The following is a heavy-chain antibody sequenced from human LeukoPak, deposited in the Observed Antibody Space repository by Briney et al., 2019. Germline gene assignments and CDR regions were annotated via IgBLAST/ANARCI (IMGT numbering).Heavy chain of an antibody. CDR3: ARDSTGYGYEEWS. CDR2: ISSSSSYI. CDR1: GFTFSSYS. D-gene: IGHD5-18*01. Sequence: GGSLRLSCAASGFTFSSYSMNWVRQAPGKGLEWVSSISSSSSYIYYADSVKGRFTISRDNAKNSLYLQLNSLRAEDTAVYYCARDSTGYGYEEWSWGQGTLVTVSS. J-gene: IGHJ5*02. V-gene: IGHV3-21*01.